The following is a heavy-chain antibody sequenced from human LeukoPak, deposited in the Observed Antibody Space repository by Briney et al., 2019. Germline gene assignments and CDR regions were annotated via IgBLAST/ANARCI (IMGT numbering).Heavy chain of an antibody. V-gene: IGHV1-18*01. CDR3: ARGPYNWNYGSLSYYYYMDV. CDR1: GYTFTSYG. CDR2: ISAYNGNT. D-gene: IGHD1-7*01. Sequence: ASVKVSCKASGYTFTSYGISWARQAPGQGLEWMGWISAYNGNTNYAQKLQGRVTMTTDTSTSTAYMELRSLRSDDTAVYYCARGPYNWNYGSLSYYYYMDVWGKGTTVTVSS. J-gene: IGHJ6*03.